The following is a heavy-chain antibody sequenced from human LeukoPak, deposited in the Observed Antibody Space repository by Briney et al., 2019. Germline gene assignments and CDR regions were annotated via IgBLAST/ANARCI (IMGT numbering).Heavy chain of an antibody. CDR1: GFTFSGSA. D-gene: IGHD1/OR15-1a*01. V-gene: IGHV3-73*01. CDR3: TRLGITGTKVY. Sequence: PGGSLRLSCAASGFTFSGSAMHWVRQASGKGLEWVGRIRSKANSYATAYAASVKGRFTISRDDSKNTAYLQMNSLKTEDAAVYYCTRLGITGTKVYWGQGTLVTVSS. J-gene: IGHJ4*02. CDR2: IRSKANSYAT.